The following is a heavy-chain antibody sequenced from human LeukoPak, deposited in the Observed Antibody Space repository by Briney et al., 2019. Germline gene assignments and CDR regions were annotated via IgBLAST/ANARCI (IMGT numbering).Heavy chain of an antibody. CDR3: ASARGPYGDYAGGYFDY. D-gene: IGHD4-17*01. CDR2: ISSSGSTI. CDR1: GFTFSSYE. V-gene: IGHV3-48*03. J-gene: IGHJ4*02. Sequence: PGGSLRLSCAASGFTFSSYEMNWVRQAPGKGLEWVSYISSSGSTIYYADSVKGRFTISRDNAKNSLYLQMNSLRAEDTAVYCCASARGPYGDYAGGYFDYWGQGTLVTVSS.